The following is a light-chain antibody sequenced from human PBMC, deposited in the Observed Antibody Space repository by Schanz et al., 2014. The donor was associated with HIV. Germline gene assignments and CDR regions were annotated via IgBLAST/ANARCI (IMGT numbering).Light chain of an antibody. V-gene: IGLV2-8*01. J-gene: IGLJ3*02. CDR3: QSFDGSLGGVL. CDR2: EVT. Sequence: QSVLTQPPSAPGSPGQSVTISCTGTSSDVGKYNYVSWYKQHPGKAPQLIIYEVTKRPSGVPDRFSGSKSGNTASLTVSGLQAEDEADYYCQSFDGSLGGVLFGGGTKLTVL. CDR1: SSDVGKYNY.